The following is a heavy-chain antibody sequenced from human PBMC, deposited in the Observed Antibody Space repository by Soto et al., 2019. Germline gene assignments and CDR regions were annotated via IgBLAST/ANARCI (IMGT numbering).Heavy chain of an antibody. CDR1: GFTFDDYA. CDR2: ISWNSGSI. CDR3: AKDTGGWWGPFDY. Sequence: GGSLRLSCAASGFTFDDYAMHWVRQAPGKGLEWVSGISWNSGSIGYADSVKGRFTISRDNAKNSLYLQMNSLRAEDTALYYCAKDTGGWWGPFDYWGQGTLVTVSS. D-gene: IGHD2-15*01. J-gene: IGHJ4*02. V-gene: IGHV3-9*01.